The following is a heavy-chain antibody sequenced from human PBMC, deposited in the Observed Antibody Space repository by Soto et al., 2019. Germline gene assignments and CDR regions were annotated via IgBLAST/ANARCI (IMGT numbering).Heavy chain of an antibody. CDR3: ASDLPRYYYGMEV. Sequence: ASVKVSCKASGYTFTSYGISWVRQAPGQGLEWMGWISAYNGNTNYAQKLQGRVTMTTDTSTSTAYMELRSLRSDDTAVYYCASDLPRYYYGMEVWAQGTTVTVYS. CDR1: GYTFTSYG. V-gene: IGHV1-18*04. CDR2: ISAYNGNT. J-gene: IGHJ6*02.